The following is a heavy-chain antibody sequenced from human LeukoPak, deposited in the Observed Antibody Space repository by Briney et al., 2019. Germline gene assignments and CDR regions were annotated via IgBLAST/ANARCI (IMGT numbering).Heavy chain of an antibody. CDR2: IIPIFGTE. D-gene: IGHD5-18*01. CDR3: ERDNTELEDYYYCMDV. CDR1: GGTFSSYA. Sequence: SVNVSCKASGGTFSSYAISWVRQPPGQGLEWMGGIIPIFGTENYAQKLQCRVAITTDESTSTAYMELSSLRSEDTAVYYCERDNTELEDYYYCMDVWGKGTTVTVSS. J-gene: IGHJ6*03. V-gene: IGHV1-69*05.